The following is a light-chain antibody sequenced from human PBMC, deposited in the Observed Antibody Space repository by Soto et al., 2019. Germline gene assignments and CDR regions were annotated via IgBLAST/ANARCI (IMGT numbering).Light chain of an antibody. CDR3: KQSFSTTT. CDR2: SAS. CDR1: QRINIY. Sequence: DSQMTQSPSSLSTAIVYIVPITFRASQRINIYLNWYRQKPGKAPEILIYSASNLQSGVQSRFSGSGSGTDFTLTISGLKSEDFETYYCKQSFSTTTFGQGKQLEIK. J-gene: IGKJ5*01. V-gene: IGKV1-39*01.